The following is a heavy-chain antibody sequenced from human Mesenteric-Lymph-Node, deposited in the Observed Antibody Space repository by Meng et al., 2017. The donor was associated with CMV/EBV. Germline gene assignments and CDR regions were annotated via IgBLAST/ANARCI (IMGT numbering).Heavy chain of an antibody. CDR1: FTFSTYV. D-gene: IGHD6-6*01. V-gene: IGHV3-30-3*02. J-gene: IGHJ5*02. Sequence: FTFSTYVMNWVRQVPGKGLECVALIEHDGTNTYYAESVKCRFTISRDNSKSTVFLKMNSLRAEDSAVYYCAKDLDLYSSSPGCLDRWGQGTLVTVSS. CDR2: IEHDGTNT. CDR3: AKDLDLYSSSPGCLDR.